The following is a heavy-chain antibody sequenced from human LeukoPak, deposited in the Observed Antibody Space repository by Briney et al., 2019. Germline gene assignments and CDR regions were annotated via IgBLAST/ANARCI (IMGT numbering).Heavy chain of an antibody. D-gene: IGHD6-13*01. CDR2: INPNSGGT. J-gene: IGHJ4*02. V-gene: IGHV1-2*02. Sequence: ASVKVSCKASGYTFTGYYMHWVRQAPGQGLEWMGWINPNSGGTNYAQKFQGRVTMTRATSISTAYMELSRLRSDDTAVYYCARDPYSSSWYDYWGQGTLVTVSS. CDR3: ARDPYSSSWYDY. CDR1: GYTFTGYY.